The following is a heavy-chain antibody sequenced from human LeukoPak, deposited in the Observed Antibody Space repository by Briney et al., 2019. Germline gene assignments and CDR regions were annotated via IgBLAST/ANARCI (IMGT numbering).Heavy chain of an antibody. Sequence: SETLSLTCTVSGGSISSYYWSWIRQPAGKGLEWIGRIYASGSTNYNPSLKSRVTMSVNTSKSQFSLKLISVTAADTAVYYCARDPRGIVGANHNWFDPWGQGTLVTVSS. CDR3: ARDPRGIVGANHNWFDP. J-gene: IGHJ5*02. CDR2: IYASGST. V-gene: IGHV4-4*07. CDR1: GGSISSYY. D-gene: IGHD1-26*01.